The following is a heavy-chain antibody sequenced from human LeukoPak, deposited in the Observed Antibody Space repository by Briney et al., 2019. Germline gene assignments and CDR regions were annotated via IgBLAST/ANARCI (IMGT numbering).Heavy chain of an antibody. CDR2: VSYDESDK. CDR3: AKDRPSRSYFYFDY. CDR1: GFTFNNYA. D-gene: IGHD1-26*01. V-gene: IGHV3-30*04. Sequence: GRSLRLSCAASGFTFNNYAMNWVRQAPGKGLEWVAVVSYDESDKYYADSVKGRFTISRDNSKNTLYLQMNSLRAEDTAVYYCAKDRPSRSYFYFDYWGQGTLVTVSS. J-gene: IGHJ4*02.